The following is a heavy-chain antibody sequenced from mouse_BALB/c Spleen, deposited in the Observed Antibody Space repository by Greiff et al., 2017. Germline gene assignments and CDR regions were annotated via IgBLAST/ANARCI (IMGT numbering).Heavy chain of an antibody. Sequence: EVQLVESGGGLVQPGGSRKLSCAASGFTFSSFGMHWVRQAPEKGLEWVAYISSGSSTIYYADTVKGRFTISRDNPKNTLFLQMTSLRSEDTAMYYCARSPLARATWSFAYWGQGTLVTVSA. J-gene: IGHJ3*01. D-gene: IGHD3-1*01. CDR3: ARSPLARATWSFAY. V-gene: IGHV5-17*02. CDR1: GFTFSSFG. CDR2: ISSGSSTI.